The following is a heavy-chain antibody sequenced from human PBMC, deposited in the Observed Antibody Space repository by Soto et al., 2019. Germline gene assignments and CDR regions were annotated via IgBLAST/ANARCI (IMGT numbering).Heavy chain of an antibody. Sequence: SETLSLTCTVSGGSISSYYWSWIRQPPGKGLEWIGYIYYSGSTNYNPSLKSRVTISVDTSKNQFSLKLSSVTAADTAVYYCARDRGSYLDYWGQGTLVTVSS. V-gene: IGHV4-59*01. CDR1: GGSISSYY. CDR3: ARDRGSYLDY. CDR2: IYYSGST. D-gene: IGHD3-16*02. J-gene: IGHJ4*02.